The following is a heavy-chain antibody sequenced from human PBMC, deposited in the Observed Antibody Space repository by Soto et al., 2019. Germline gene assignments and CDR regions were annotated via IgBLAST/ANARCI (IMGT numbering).Heavy chain of an antibody. CDR1: CGSISSSSYY. J-gene: IGHJ5*02. D-gene: IGHD6-13*01. CDR2: IYYSGST. Sequence: QLQLQESGPGLVKPSETLSLTCTVSCGSISSSSYYWGWIRQPPGKVLEWIGSIYYSGSTYYNPSLKSRVTISVDTSKNQFSLKLSSVTAADTAVYYCASAAAGTYNWFDPWGQGTLVTVSS. V-gene: IGHV4-39*01. CDR3: ASAAAGTYNWFDP.